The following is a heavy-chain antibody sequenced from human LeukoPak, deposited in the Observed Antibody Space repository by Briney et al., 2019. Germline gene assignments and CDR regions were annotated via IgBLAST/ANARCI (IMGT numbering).Heavy chain of an antibody. CDR2: IYHSGST. Sequence: PSETLSLTCAVSGYSISSGYYWGWIRQPPGKGLEWIGSIYHSGSTYHNPSLKSRVTISVDTSKNQFSLKLSSVTAADTAVYYCARDSGGNYGDYDGIGAFDIWGQGTMVTVSS. CDR1: GYSISSGYY. CDR3: ARDSGGNYGDYDGIGAFDI. J-gene: IGHJ3*02. D-gene: IGHD4-17*01. V-gene: IGHV4-38-2*02.